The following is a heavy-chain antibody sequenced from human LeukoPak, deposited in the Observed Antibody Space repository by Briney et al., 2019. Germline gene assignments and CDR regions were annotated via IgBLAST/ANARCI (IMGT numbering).Heavy chain of an antibody. CDR3: ARDQYYYDSSGYYGGFYYYYGMDV. CDR1: GGSISSYY. D-gene: IGHD3-22*01. Sequence: SETLSLTCTVSGGSISSYYWSWIRQPAGKGLEWIGRIYTSGSTNYNPSLKSRVTMSVDTSKNQFSLKLSSVTAADTAVYYCARDQYYYDSSGYYGGFYYYYGMDVWGQGTTVTVSS. CDR2: IYTSGST. V-gene: IGHV4-4*07. J-gene: IGHJ6*02.